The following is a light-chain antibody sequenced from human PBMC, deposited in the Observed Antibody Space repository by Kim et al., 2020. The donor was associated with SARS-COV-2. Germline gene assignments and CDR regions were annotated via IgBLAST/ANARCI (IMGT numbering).Light chain of an antibody. Sequence: QSVLTQPPSVSGAPGQSVTISCTGSSSNIGATYAAHWYRQFPGTAPQVVIYNNNNRPSGVSDRFSGSKSGTSASLAITGLQAEDEAVYYCQSFDSSLNGVIFGGGTQLTVL. CDR2: NNN. CDR3: QSFDSSLNGVI. CDR1: SSNIGATYA. J-gene: IGLJ2*01. V-gene: IGLV1-40*01.